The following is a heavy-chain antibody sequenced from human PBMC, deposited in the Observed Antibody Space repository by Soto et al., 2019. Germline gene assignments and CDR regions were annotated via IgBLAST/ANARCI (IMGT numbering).Heavy chain of an antibody. CDR3: ARGYYGSGSPPSYY. Sequence: SETLSLTCTVSGGSVSSGSYYWSWIRQPPGKGLEWIGYIYYSGSTNYNPSLKSRVTISVDTSKNQFSLKLSSVTAADTAVYYCARGYYGSGSPPSYYWGQGTLVTVSS. CDR2: IYYSGST. V-gene: IGHV4-61*01. CDR1: GGSVSSGSYY. J-gene: IGHJ4*02. D-gene: IGHD3-10*01.